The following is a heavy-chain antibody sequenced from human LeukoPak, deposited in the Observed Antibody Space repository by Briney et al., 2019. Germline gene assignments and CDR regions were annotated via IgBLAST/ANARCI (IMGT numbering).Heavy chain of an antibody. CDR2: ISSSSSYI. V-gene: IGHV3-21*01. Sequence: GGSLRLSCAASGFTFSSYSMNWVRQAPGKGLEWVSSISSSSSYIYYADSVKGRFTISRDNAKKSLYLQMNSLRAEDTAVYYCARGLYSGYDSYYFDYWGQGTLVTVSS. D-gene: IGHD5-12*01. J-gene: IGHJ4*02. CDR3: ARGLYSGYDSYYFDY. CDR1: GFTFSSYS.